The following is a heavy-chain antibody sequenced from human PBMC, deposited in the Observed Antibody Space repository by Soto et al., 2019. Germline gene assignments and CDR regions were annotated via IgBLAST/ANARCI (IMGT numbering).Heavy chain of an antibody. CDR3: ARWGCSGCFCDLNQRRFYL. J-gene: IGHJ4*01. V-gene: IGHV3-33*01. Sequence: SGGSLRLSCAASGFIFNEYGMHWVRQAPGKGLEWVAVIWYDGSNKYYADSVKGRFTFSRDNSKNTMSLQMNSLRVEDTAIYYCARWGCSGCFCDLNQRRFYLWAQRTVVPVSA. D-gene: IGHD2-15*01. CDR2: IWYDGSNK. CDR1: GFIFNEYG.